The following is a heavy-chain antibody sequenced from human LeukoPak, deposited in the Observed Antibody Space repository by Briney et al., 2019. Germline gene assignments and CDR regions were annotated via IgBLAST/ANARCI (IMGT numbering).Heavy chain of an antibody. V-gene: IGHV3-33*01. CDR3: ARDWGEGFFSMAFDI. CDR2: VWSDGNGK. J-gene: IGHJ3*02. D-gene: IGHD3-16*01. CDR1: GFTFSTYG. Sequence: GRSLRLSCAASGFTFSTYGMHWVRQAPGKGLEWVALVWSDGNGKFYADSVKGRFTISRDNSKNTLYLQMNRLRAEDTAVYYCARDWGEGFFSMAFDIWGQGTMVTVSS.